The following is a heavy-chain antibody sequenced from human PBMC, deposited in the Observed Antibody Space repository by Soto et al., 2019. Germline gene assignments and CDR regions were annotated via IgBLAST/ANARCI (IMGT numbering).Heavy chain of an antibody. CDR3: ARDFTDSSGPTLGMGV. D-gene: IGHD6-19*01. CDR1: GCSICSGGYA. CDR2: IYYSGST. J-gene: IGHJ6*02. V-gene: IGHV4-31*11. Sequence: PSETLSLTCAVSGCSICSGGYAWRWIRQHPGKGLEWIGYIYYSGSTYYNPSLKSRVTISVDTSKSQFSLKLSSVTAADTAVYYCARDFTDSSGPTLGMGVWGQGTTVTVSS.